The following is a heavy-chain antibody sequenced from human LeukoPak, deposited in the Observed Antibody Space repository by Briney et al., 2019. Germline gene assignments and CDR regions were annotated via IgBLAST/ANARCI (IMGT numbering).Heavy chain of an antibody. CDR3: ARYSGSHYAFDI. J-gene: IGHJ3*02. Sequence: PSETLSLTCTVSGGSISSYYWSWIRQPPGKGLEWIGYIYYSGSTNYNPSLKSRVTISVDTSKNQFSLKLSSVTAADTAVYFCARYSGSHYAFDIWGQGTMVTVSS. CDR2: IYYSGST. V-gene: IGHV4-59*01. CDR1: GGSISSYY. D-gene: IGHD1-26*01.